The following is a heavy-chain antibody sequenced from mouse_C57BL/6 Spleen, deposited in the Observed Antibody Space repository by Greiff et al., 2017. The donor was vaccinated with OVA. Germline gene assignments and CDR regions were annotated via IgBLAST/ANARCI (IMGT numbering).Heavy chain of an antibody. Sequence: DVHLVESGAELVRPGASVKLSCTASGFNFKDDYMPWVKQRPEQGLEWIGSIDPENGYTEYAAKFQGKAPITADTSSITAYLQLSSLTSEDTAVYYCAFYGYDGGSWFAYWGQGTLVTVSA. D-gene: IGHD2-2*01. CDR2: IDPENGYT. CDR3: AFYGYDGGSWFAY. V-gene: IGHV14-4*01. CDR1: GFNFKDDY. J-gene: IGHJ3*01.